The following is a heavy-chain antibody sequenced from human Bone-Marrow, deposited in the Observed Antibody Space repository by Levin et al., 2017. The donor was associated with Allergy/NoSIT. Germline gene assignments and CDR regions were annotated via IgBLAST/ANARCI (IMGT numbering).Heavy chain of an antibody. D-gene: IGHD2-2*01. CDR1: GFTFSTYA. V-gene: IGHV3-23*01. CDR3: PKDRYCTTTTCPVDY. J-gene: IGHJ4*02. CDR2: ISDSGRST. Sequence: GESLKISCAASGFTFSTYAMNWVHQAPGKGLEWVSGISDSGRSTYYADSVKGRFTISRDNSKNTLYLQMNNLRAEDTAIYYCPKDRYCTTTTCPVDYWGQGILVTVSS.